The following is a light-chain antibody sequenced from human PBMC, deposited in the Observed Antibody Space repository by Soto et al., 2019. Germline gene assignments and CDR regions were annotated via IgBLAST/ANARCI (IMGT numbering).Light chain of an antibody. Sequence: EIVLTQSPGTLSLSPGERATLSCRASQSVSSSYLAWYQQKPGQAPRLLIYGASSRATGIPDRFSGSGSGTDFTLTISRLEPEDVAVYYCQQYGGSPPYTSGQGTKLEIK. CDR1: QSVSSSY. V-gene: IGKV3-20*01. CDR3: QQYGGSPPYT. CDR2: GAS. J-gene: IGKJ2*01.